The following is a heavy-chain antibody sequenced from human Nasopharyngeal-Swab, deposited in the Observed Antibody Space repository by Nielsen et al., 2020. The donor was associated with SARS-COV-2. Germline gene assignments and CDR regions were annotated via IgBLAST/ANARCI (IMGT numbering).Heavy chain of an antibody. J-gene: IGHJ5*02. CDR2: ISGSGGST. CDR3: AKKGIVVVPAAGGIDP. CDR1: GFTFSSYA. D-gene: IGHD2-2*01. V-gene: IGHV3-23*01. Sequence: GESLQISCAASGFTFSSYAMSWVRPAPGKGLEWVSAISGSGGSTYYADSVKGRFTISRDNSKNTLYLQMNSLRAEDTAVYYCAKKGIVVVPAAGGIDPWGQGTLVTVSS.